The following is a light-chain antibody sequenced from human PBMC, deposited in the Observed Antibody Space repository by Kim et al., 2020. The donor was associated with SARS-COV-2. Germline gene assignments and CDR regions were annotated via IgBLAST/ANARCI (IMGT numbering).Light chain of an antibody. J-gene: IGKJ4*01. V-gene: IGKV1-39*01. CDR3: QQSYSTPFT. CDR1: QSISSY. Sequence: DIPMTQSPSSLSASVGDRVTITCRASQSISSYLNWYQQKPGKAPKLLIYAASSLQSGVPSRFSGSGSGTDFILTISSLQPEDVATYYCQQSYSTPFTFGGGTKLEI. CDR2: AAS.